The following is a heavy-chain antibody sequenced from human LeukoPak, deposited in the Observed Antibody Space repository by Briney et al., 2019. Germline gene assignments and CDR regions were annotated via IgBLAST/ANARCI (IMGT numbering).Heavy chain of an antibody. CDR2: IYYSGST. Sequence: SETLSLTCTVSGGSISSYYWSWIRQPPGKGLKWIGYIYYSGSTNYNPSLKSRVTISVDTSKNQFSLKLSSVTAADTAVYYCARYVVYGSGKYYFDYWGLGTLVTVSS. V-gene: IGHV4-59*01. CDR1: GGSISSYY. CDR3: ARYVVYGSGKYYFDY. J-gene: IGHJ4*02. D-gene: IGHD3-10*01.